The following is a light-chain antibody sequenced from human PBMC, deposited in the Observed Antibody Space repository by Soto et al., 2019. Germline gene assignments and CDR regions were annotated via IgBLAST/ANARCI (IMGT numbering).Light chain of an antibody. CDR1: SSDVGAYNY. J-gene: IGLJ3*02. Sequence: QSALTQPPSASGSPGQSVTISCTGTSSDVGAYNYVSWYQQHAGKAPKLVIYEVTKRTSGVPDRFSGSKSANTASLTVSGLQAEDAADYYCSSFASSNTWVFGGGTKLTVL. V-gene: IGLV2-8*01. CDR3: SSFASSNTWV. CDR2: EVT.